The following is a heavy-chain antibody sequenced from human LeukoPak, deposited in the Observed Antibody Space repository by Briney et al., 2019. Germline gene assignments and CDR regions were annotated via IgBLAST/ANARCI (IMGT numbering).Heavy chain of an antibody. V-gene: IGHV3-9*01. CDR3: AKDMANYYDSRRAFDI. J-gene: IGHJ3*02. CDR1: GFTFDDYA. Sequence: PGRSLRLSCAASGFTFDDYAMHWVRQAPGKGLEWVSGISWNSGSIGYADSVKGRFTISRDNAKNSLYLQMNSLRAEDTALYYCAKDMANYYDSRRAFDIWGRGTMVTVSS. CDR2: ISWNSGSI. D-gene: IGHD3-22*01.